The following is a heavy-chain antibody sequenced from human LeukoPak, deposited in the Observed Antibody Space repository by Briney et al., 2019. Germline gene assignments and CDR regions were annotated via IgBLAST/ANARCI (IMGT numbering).Heavy chain of an antibody. V-gene: IGHV4-59*08. CDR2: IYYSGNT. Sequence: SETLSLTCTVSGGSINNYYWSWIRQPPGKGLEWIGYIYYSGNTNYNPSLKSRVTISVDTSKNQFSLKLSSVTAADTAVYYCVRRGEYFDYWGQGTQVTVSS. J-gene: IGHJ4*02. D-gene: IGHD3-16*01. CDR3: VRRGEYFDY. CDR1: GGSINNYY.